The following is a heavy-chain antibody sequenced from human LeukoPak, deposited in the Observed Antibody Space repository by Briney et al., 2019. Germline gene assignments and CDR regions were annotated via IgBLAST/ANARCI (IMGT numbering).Heavy chain of an antibody. CDR2: IKSKTDGGTT. D-gene: IGHD3-9*01. Sequence: GGSLRLSCAASGFTFSNAWMSWVRQAPGKGLEWVGRIKSKTDGGTTDYAAPVKGRFTISRDDSKNTLYLQMNSLRTEDTAVYYCTTEFDILTGYEPYFDYWGQGTLVTVSS. CDR1: GFTFSNAW. J-gene: IGHJ4*02. CDR3: TTEFDILTGYEPYFDY. V-gene: IGHV3-15*01.